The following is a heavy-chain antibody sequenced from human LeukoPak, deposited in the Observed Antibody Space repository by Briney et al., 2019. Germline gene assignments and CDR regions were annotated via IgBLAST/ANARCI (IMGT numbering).Heavy chain of an antibody. Sequence: ASVKVSCKASGGTFSSYATSWVRQAPGQGLEWMGGIIPIFGTANYAQKFQGRVTITADESTSTAYMELSSLRSEDTAVYYCATSDDFWSGYQPPLYYYYMDVWGKGTTVTVSS. CDR3: ATSDDFWSGYQPPLYYYYMDV. CDR2: IIPIFGTA. D-gene: IGHD3-3*01. V-gene: IGHV1-69*13. CDR1: GGTFSSYA. J-gene: IGHJ6*03.